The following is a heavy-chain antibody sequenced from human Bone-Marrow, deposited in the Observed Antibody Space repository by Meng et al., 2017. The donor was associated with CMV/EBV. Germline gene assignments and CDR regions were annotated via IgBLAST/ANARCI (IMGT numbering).Heavy chain of an antibody. J-gene: IGHJ4*02. V-gene: IGHV4-59*01. Sequence: SETLSLTCTVSGGSISPYYWSWIRQPPGKGLEWIGYIYYSGSTNYNPSLKSRVTISVDTSKNQFSLKLSSVTAADTAVYYCARTPGYSSSWYYDYWGQGTLVTVSS. D-gene: IGHD6-13*01. CDR3: ARTPGYSSSWYYDY. CDR2: IYYSGST. CDR1: GGSISPYY.